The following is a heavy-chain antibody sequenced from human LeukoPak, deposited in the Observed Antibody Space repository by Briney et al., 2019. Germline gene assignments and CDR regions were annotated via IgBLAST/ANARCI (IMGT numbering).Heavy chain of an antibody. V-gene: IGHV3-33*01. CDR2: IWYDGSNK. J-gene: IGHJ4*02. D-gene: IGHD3-22*01. Sequence: PGGSLRLSCAASGFTFSSYGMHWVRQAPGKGLEWVAVIWYDGSNKYYADSVKGRFTISRDNSKNTLYLQINSLRAEDTAVYYCARDVPYYDSSGIDYWGQGTLVTVSS. CDR3: ARDVPYYDSSGIDY. CDR1: GFTFSSYG.